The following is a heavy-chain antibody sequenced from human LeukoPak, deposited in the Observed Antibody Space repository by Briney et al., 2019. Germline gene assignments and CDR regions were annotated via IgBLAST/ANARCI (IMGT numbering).Heavy chain of an antibody. CDR2: INSDGRST. CDR1: GFTFSTSW. V-gene: IGHV3-74*01. J-gene: IGHJ4*02. Sequence: PGGSLRLSCAASGFTFSTSWMHWVRQAPGKGLVWVSRINSDGRSTSYADSVKGRFTISRDNSKNTLHLQMNSLRAEDTAVYYCARHSSGYYHYDYWGPGTPVTVAS. CDR3: ARHSSGYYHYDY. D-gene: IGHD3-22*01.